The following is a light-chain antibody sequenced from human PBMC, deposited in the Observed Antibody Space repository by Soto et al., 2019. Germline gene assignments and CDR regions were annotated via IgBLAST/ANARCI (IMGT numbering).Light chain of an antibody. V-gene: IGLV2-23*01. J-gene: IGLJ2*01. CDR3: CSYAGGTSVV. CDR2: EDV. Sequence: QSVLTQPASVSGSLGQSITISCTGTSSDVGTYKLVSWYQQHPGNAPQLVIFEDVERPSGVSNRFSGSKSGNTASLTISGLQTEDEADYYCCSYAGGTSVVFGGGTKLTVL. CDR1: SSDVGTYKL.